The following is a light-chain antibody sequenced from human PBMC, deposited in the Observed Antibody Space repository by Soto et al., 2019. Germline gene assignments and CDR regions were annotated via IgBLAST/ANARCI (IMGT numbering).Light chain of an antibody. V-gene: IGKV3-15*01. CDR1: QSVSSN. CDR2: GAS. Sequence: EIVMTQSPATLSVSPGERATLSCRASQSVSSNLAWYQQKPGQAPRLLIYGASTSATGIPARFSGSGSGTEFTLTISILQSEDFAGYYCQQYNNWGTFGQGTKVEIK. CDR3: QQYNNWGT. J-gene: IGKJ1*01.